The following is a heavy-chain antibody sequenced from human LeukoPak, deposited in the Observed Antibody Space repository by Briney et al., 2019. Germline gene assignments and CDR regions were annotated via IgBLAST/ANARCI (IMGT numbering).Heavy chain of an antibody. J-gene: IGHJ5*02. CDR2: MYYSGIT. V-gene: IGHV4-39*07. CDR3: AREYRSSWYLNWFDP. CDR1: GGSISSSSYY. D-gene: IGHD6-13*01. Sequence: SETLSLTCTVSGGSISSSSYYWGWIRQPPGTGLEWIGSMYYSGITYYNPSLKSRVTISIDTSKNQFSLKLSSVTAADTAVYYCAREYRSSWYLNWFDPWGQGTLVTVSS.